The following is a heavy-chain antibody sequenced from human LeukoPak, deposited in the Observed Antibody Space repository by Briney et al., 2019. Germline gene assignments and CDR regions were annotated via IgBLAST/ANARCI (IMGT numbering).Heavy chain of an antibody. CDR3: ARVGILRFPSNWFDP. CDR1: GASISSYY. V-gene: IGHV4-59*01. CDR2: IYYSGST. Sequence: SETLSLTCTVSGASISSYYWSWIRQPRGKRLEWIGYIYYSGSTRYNPSLKSRVTISVDTSKNQFSLKLSSVTAADTAVYYCARVGILRFPSNWFDPWGQGTLVTVSS. D-gene: IGHD3-3*01. J-gene: IGHJ5*02.